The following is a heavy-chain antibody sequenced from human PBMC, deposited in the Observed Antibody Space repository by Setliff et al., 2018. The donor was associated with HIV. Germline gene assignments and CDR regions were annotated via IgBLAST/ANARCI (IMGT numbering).Heavy chain of an antibody. V-gene: IGHV4-61*09. D-gene: IGHD3-22*01. CDR2: IYTSGST. CDR3: ARAPGAYYYDSSGYPIGIRFDY. J-gene: IGHJ4*02. Sequence: SETLSLTCTVSGFSFRNSFYNWGWIRQPAGKGLEWIGHIYTSGSTNYNPSLKSRVTISVDTSKNQFSLKLSSVTAADTAVYYCARAPGAYYYDSSGYPIGIRFDYWGQGTLVTVSS. CDR1: GFSFRNSFYN.